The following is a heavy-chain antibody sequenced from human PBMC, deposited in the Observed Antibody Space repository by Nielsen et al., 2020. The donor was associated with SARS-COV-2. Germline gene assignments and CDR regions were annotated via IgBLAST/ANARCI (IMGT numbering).Heavy chain of an antibody. V-gene: IGHV4-39*01. D-gene: IGHD4-17*01. J-gene: IGHJ6*03. CDR2: IYHSGST. Sequence: RQAPGKGLEWIGSIYHSGSTYYNPSLKSRVTISVDTSKNQFSLKLSSVTAADTAVYYCARLRGDYGDPGVDYYYYMDVWGKGTTVTVSS. CDR3: ARLRGDYGDPGVDYYYYMDV.